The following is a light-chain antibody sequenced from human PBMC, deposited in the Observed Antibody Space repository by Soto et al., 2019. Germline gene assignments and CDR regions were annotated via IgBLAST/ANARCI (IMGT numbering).Light chain of an antibody. CDR3: QPYGSSPRT. V-gene: IGKV3-20*01. CDR1: QSVSSSY. J-gene: IGKJ1*01. CDR2: GAS. Sequence: EIVLTQSPGTLSLSPGERAALSCRASQSVSSSYLAWYQQKPGQAPRLLIYGASSRATGIPDRFGGSGSGTGFTLTNSGLEPEDVAVSYCQPYGSSPRTVGQGTKVEIK.